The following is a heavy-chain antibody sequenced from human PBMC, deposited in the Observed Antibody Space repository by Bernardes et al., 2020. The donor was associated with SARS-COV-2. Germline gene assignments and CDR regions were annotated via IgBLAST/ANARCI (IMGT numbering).Heavy chain of an antibody. J-gene: IGHJ4*02. Sequence: SLRLSCAASGFAFSSYGAHWVRQAPGKGLEWVAVVSYDGNTVYYGDSVKGRFSISRDNSLDTLYLQMRSLRAEDTAVYYCAKDRDSTWYGGIDFWGQGTLVTVSS. CDR2: VSYDGNTV. V-gene: IGHV3-30*18. CDR1: GFAFSSYG. D-gene: IGHD6-13*01. CDR3: AKDRDSTWYGGIDF.